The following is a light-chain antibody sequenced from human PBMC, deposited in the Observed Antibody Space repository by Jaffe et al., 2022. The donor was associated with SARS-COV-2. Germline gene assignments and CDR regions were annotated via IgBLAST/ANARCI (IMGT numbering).Light chain of an antibody. J-gene: IGLJ3*02. CDR3: SSYTSSSTWV. Sequence: QSALTQPASVSGSPGQSITISCTGTSSDVGGYNYLSWYQQHPGKAPKLMIYEVSNRPSGVSIRFSGSKSGNTASLTISGLQAEDEADYYCSSYTSSSTWVFGGGTKLAVL. CDR2: EVS. V-gene: IGLV2-14*01. CDR1: SSDVGGYNY.